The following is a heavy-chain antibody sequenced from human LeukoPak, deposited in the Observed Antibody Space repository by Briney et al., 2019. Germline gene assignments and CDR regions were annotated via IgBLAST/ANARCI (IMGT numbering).Heavy chain of an antibody. CDR2: INAGNGNT. CDR1: GYTFSSYA. Sequence: ASVKVSCKASGYTFSSYAMHWVRQAPGQRLEWMGWINAGNGNTKLSHEFQGRVTITADESTSTAYMELSSMRSEDTAVYYCARDLDGALISWGQGTLVTVSS. CDR3: ARDLDGALIS. J-gene: IGHJ4*02. D-gene: IGHD3-10*01. V-gene: IGHV1-3*03.